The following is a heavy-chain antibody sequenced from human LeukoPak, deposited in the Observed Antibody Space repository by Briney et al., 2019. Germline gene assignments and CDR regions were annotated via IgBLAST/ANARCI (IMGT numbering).Heavy chain of an antibody. CDR3: ARLHSSRAEEFDP. CDR1: GGSVSGYY. CDR2: IYYTGIT. V-gene: IGHV4-59*02. Sequence: SETLSLTCTVSGGSVSGYYWSWIRQSPGKGLEWIGYIYYTGITAYNPSLGSRVTISVDRSNNQFSLRLTSVTAADTAVYYCARLHSSRAEEFDPWGQGTLVTVSS. J-gene: IGHJ5*02.